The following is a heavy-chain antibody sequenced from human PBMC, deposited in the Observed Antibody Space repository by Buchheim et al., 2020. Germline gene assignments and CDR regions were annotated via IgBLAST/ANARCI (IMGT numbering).Heavy chain of an antibody. Sequence: EEQVVESGGGLVQPGGSLRLSCAASGFTLSDHYIDWVRQTPGKGLEWVGRSGNKADSYTTEYAASVKGRFTISRDASENSLYLQMNSLKTEDTALYYCTRGWSMIAVYAFDIWGQGT. CDR2: SGNKADSYTT. CDR3: TRGWSMIAVYAFDI. CDR1: GFTLSDHY. D-gene: IGHD2-8*02. V-gene: IGHV3-72*01. J-gene: IGHJ3*02.